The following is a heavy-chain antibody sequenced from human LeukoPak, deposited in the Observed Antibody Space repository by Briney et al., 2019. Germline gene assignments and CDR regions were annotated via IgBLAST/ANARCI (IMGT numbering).Heavy chain of an antibody. J-gene: IGHJ4*02. CDR2: INPNSGGT. CDR3: AREPEWEQGRGVDY. D-gene: IGHD1-26*01. CDR1: GYTLTELS. V-gene: IGHV1-2*02. Sequence: GASVKVSCKVSGYTLTELSMHWVRQAPGQGLEWMGWINPNSGGTNYARKFQGRVTMTRDTSISTAYMELSRLSSDDTAVYYCAREPEWEQGRGVDYWGQGTLVTVSS.